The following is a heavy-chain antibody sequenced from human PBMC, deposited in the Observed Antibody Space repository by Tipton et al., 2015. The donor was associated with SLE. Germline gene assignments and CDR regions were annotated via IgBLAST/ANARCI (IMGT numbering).Heavy chain of an antibody. CDR3: ARDRVEYSSSDY. CDR2: IYYSGST. V-gene: IGHV4-59*12. Sequence: TLSLTCTASGGSISSYYWSWIRQPPGKGLEWIGSIYYSGSTYYNPSLKSRVTISVDTSKNQFSLKLSSVTAADTAVYYCARDRVEYSSSDYWGQGTLVTVSS. J-gene: IGHJ4*02. CDR1: GGSISSYY. D-gene: IGHD6-13*01.